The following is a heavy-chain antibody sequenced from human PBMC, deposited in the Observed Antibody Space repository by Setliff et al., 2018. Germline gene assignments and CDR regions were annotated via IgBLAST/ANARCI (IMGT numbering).Heavy chain of an antibody. D-gene: IGHD4-17*01. CDR2: VYRGGSTT. CDR1: GFTFNNYA. V-gene: IGHV3-23*03. J-gene: IGHJ6*03. Sequence: GGSLRLSCAASGFTFNNYAMSWFRQAPGKRLEWVSVVYRGGSTTFYADSVKGRFTISRDDSKNTLYLQMNSLTVDDTAVYYCAKDLGDDGHYYYYMDVWGKGTTVTVSS. CDR3: AKDLGDDGHYYYYMDV.